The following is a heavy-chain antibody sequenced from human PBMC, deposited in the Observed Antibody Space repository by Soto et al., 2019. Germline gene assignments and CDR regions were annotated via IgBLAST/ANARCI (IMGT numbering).Heavy chain of an antibody. Sequence: QVQLQQWGAGLLKPSETLSLTCAVYGGSLSGYYWSWIRQPPGKALEWIGEINPSGNTNYNPSLKSRVTISVDTSKNHLFLNLSSVTAADTAMYYCARHHVRGRTIAGAAEFWGQGTLVTVSS. CDR3: ARHHVRGRTIAGAAEF. D-gene: IGHD1-26*01. J-gene: IGHJ4*02. V-gene: IGHV4-34*01. CDR2: INPSGNT. CDR1: GGSLSGYY.